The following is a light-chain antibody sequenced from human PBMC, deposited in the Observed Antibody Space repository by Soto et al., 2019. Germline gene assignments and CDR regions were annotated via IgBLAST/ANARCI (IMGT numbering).Light chain of an antibody. Sequence: QSVLTQPASVSGSPGQSFTISCTGTSSDVGGYNYVSWYQQHPGKAPKLMIYDVSNRPSGVSNRFSGSKSGNTASLTISGLQAEDEADYYCSSYTSSSTLYVFGTGTKLTVL. CDR1: SSDVGGYNY. J-gene: IGLJ1*01. CDR2: DVS. V-gene: IGLV2-14*01. CDR3: SSYTSSSTLYV.